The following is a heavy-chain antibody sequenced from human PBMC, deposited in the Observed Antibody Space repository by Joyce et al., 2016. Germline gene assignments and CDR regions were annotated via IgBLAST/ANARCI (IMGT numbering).Heavy chain of an antibody. V-gene: IGHV3-30-3*01. D-gene: IGHD3-10*01. CDR2: ESYEGTNT. Sequence: QVQLVESGGGVVQPGRSLRLSCAASGFNFSNYAMHWVRQAPGKGLEWVAVESYEGTNTSYADSVKGRLTISRDSSKNTVHLQMNSLRTEDTAVYFCSRGAKRVIRGVFENWGQGTLVTVSP. CDR3: SRGAKRVIRGVFEN. J-gene: IGHJ4*02. CDR1: GFNFSNYA.